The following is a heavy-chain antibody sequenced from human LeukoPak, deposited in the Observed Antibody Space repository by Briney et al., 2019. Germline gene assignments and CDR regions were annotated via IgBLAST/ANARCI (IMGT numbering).Heavy chain of an antibody. CDR2: IRYDGSNK. V-gene: IGHV3-30*02. Sequence: PGGSLRLSCAASGFTFSSYGMHWVRQAPGKGLEWVAFIRYDGSNKYYADSVKGRFTISRDNSKNTLYLQMNSLRAEDTAVYYCAKAMVRGVIPYYFDYWGQGTLVTVSS. D-gene: IGHD3-10*01. CDR1: GFTFSSYG. CDR3: AKAMVRGVIPYYFDY. J-gene: IGHJ4*02.